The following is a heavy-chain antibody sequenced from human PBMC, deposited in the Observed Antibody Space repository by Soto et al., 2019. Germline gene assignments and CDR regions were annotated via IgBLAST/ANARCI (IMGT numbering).Heavy chain of an antibody. CDR1: GFTFSSYA. D-gene: IGHD6-19*01. Sequence: EVQLLESGGGLVQPGGSLRLSCAASGFTFSSYAMSWVRQAPGKGLEWVSAISGSGGSTYYADSVKGRFTIARDNSKNTLYLQMNSLRAEDTAVYYCAKELGSGWYKQVDDYYGMDVWGQGTTVTVSS. CDR2: ISGSGGST. J-gene: IGHJ6*02. V-gene: IGHV3-23*01. CDR3: AKELGSGWYKQVDDYYGMDV.